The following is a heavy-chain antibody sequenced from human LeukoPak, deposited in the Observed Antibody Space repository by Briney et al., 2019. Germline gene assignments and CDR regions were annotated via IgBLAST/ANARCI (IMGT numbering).Heavy chain of an antibody. Sequence: PGGSLRLSCAASGFTFDDYAMHWVRQAPGKGLEWVSGISGNSGSIGYADSVKGRFTISRDNAKNSLYLQMNSLRAEDTALYYCAKAWEARYSGSYGLVFDYWGQGTLVTVSS. J-gene: IGHJ4*02. CDR1: GFTFDDYA. CDR2: ISGNSGSI. V-gene: IGHV3-9*01. CDR3: AKAWEARYSGSYGLVFDY. D-gene: IGHD1-26*01.